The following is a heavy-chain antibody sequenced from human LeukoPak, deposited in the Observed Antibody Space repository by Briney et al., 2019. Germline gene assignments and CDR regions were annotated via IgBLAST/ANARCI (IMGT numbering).Heavy chain of an antibody. J-gene: IGHJ3*02. Sequence: GGALRLSCAASGFTFSSYSMNWVRQAPGKGLEWVSSISSSSSYIYYADSVKGRFTISRDNAKNTLYLQMNSLRAEDTAVYYCARNGAYCSGGSCYQAAFDIWGQGTMVTVSS. CDR2: ISSSSSYI. V-gene: IGHV3-21*01. D-gene: IGHD2-15*01. CDR3: ARNGAYCSGGSCYQAAFDI. CDR1: GFTFSSYS.